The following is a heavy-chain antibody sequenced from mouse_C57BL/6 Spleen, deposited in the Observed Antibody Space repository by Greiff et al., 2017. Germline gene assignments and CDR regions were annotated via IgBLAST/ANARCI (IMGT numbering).Heavy chain of an antibody. CDR1: GYTFTSYW. Sequence: QVQLQQSGTELVKPGASVKLSCKASGYTFTSYWMHWVKQRPGQGLEWIGNINPSNGGTNYNEKFKSKATLTVDKSSSTAYMQLSSLTSEDSAVXYCARSYYYGSSYDWYFDVWGTGTTVTVSS. V-gene: IGHV1-53*01. CDR3: ARSYYYGSSYDWYFDV. D-gene: IGHD1-1*01. J-gene: IGHJ1*03. CDR2: INPSNGGT.